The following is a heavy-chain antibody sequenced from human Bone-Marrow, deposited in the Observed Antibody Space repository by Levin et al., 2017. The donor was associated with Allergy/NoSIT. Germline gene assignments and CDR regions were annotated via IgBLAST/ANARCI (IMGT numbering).Heavy chain of an antibody. Sequence: ESGPTLVKPTQTLTLTCTFSGFSLSTSGMRVSWIRQPPGKALEWLARIDWDDHKFYSTSLKTRLTISKDTSKNQVVLTMTNMDPVDTATYYCARTTVPSGSGTYSFDYWGQGTLVTVSS. J-gene: IGHJ4*02. D-gene: IGHD3-10*01. V-gene: IGHV2-70*04. CDR1: GFSLSTSGMR. CDR2: IDWDDHK. CDR3: ARTTVPSGSGTYSFDY.